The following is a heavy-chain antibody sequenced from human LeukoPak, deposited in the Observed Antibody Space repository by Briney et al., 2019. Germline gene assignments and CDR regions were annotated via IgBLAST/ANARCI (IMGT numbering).Heavy chain of an antibody. CDR2: ISPTGEGT. Sequence: GGSLRLSCAASGFTFSSYSMNWVRQAPGRGLEWVSTISPTGEGTHYADSVKGRFTISRDNSKNTLSLEMNSLRADDTATYYCARDAGGAWPFDYWGQGTRVIVSS. D-gene: IGHD4-17*01. CDR1: GFTFSSYS. V-gene: IGHV3-23*01. J-gene: IGHJ4*02. CDR3: ARDAGGAWPFDY.